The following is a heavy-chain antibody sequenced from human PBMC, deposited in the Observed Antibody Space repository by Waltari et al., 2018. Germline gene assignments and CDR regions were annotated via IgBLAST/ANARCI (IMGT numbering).Heavy chain of an antibody. CDR3: ARYGDYQY. CDR1: GYSISRGYY. J-gene: IGHJ4*02. CDR2: IDHSGST. Sequence: QVQLQESGPGLVQPSETLSLTCAVSGYSISRGYYWGWIRQPPGKGLEWIGSIDHSGSTYYNTSLKSRVTISVDTSKNQFSLKLSSVTAADTAVYYCARYGDYQYWGQGTLVTVSS. D-gene: IGHD4-17*01. V-gene: IGHV4-38-2*01.